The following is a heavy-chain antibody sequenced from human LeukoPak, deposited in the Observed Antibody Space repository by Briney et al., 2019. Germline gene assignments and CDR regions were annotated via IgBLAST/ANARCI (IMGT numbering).Heavy chain of an antibody. Sequence: SETLSLTCAVYGGSFSGYYWSRIRQPPGKGLEWIGEINHSGSTNYNPSLKSRVTISVDTSKNQFSLKLSSVTAADTAVYYCARGVGSGWYTPPYNWFDPWGQGTLVTVSS. J-gene: IGHJ5*02. D-gene: IGHD6-19*01. CDR1: GGSFSGYY. CDR2: INHSGST. V-gene: IGHV4-34*01. CDR3: ARGVGSGWYTPPYNWFDP.